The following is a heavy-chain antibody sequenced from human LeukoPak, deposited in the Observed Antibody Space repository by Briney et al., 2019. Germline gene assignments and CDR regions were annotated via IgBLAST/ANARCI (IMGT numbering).Heavy chain of an antibody. J-gene: IGHJ5*02. D-gene: IGHD2-15*01. CDR3: ARAGRYCSGGSCYKNWFDP. V-gene: IGHV3-48*01. Sequence: GESLRLSCAASGFTFSSYGMNWVRQAPGKGLEWVSYISSGSTTIYYADSVKGRFTISRDNSKNTLYLQMNSLRAEDTAVYYCARAGRYCSGGSCYKNWFDPWGQGTLVTVSS. CDR1: GFTFSSYG. CDR2: ISSGSTTI.